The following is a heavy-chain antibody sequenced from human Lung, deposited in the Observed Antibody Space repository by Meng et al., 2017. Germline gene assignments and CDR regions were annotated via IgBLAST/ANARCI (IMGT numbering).Heavy chain of an antibody. CDR2: IYYRSKWYS. CDR1: GDSGSINRAA. Sequence: VKLEQPGSGVGNPSQTPSATRASSGDSGSINRAAWKRIRQSPSGRREWLGRIYYRSKWYSDYATAVRSRITINADTSKNQFSLQLNSLTPEDTAVYYCTGVGHKNWFDSWGQGTLVTVSS. CDR3: TGVGHKNWFDS. J-gene: IGHJ5*01. D-gene: IGHD2-21*01. V-gene: IGHV6-1*02.